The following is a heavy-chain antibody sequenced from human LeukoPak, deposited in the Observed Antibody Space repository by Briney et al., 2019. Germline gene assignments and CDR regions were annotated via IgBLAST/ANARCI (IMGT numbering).Heavy chain of an antibody. J-gene: IGHJ6*02. Sequence: SETLSLTCTVSGGSISSYYWSWIRQPPGKGLEWIGYIYYSGSTNYNPSLKSRVTISVDTSKNQFSLKLSSVTAADTAVYYCARAPHVRYYYYGMDVWGQGTTVTVSS. CDR1: GGSISSYY. V-gene: IGHV4-59*01. CDR2: IYYSGST. CDR3: ARAPHVRYYYYGMDV.